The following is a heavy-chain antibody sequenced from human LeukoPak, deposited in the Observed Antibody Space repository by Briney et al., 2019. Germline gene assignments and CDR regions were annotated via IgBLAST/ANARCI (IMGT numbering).Heavy chain of an antibody. CDR2: INPNSGGT. CDR3: ARDRLNPYVDTVATTRMIYYYYMDV. J-gene: IGHJ6*03. D-gene: IGHD5-12*01. V-gene: IGHV1-2*02. CDR1: GYTFTGYY. Sequence: GASVKVSCKASGYTFTGYYMHWVRQAPGQGLEWMGWINPNSGGTNYAQKFQGRVTMTRDTSISTAYMELSRLRSDDTAVYYCARDRLNPYVDTVATTRMIYYYYMDVWGKGTTVTISS.